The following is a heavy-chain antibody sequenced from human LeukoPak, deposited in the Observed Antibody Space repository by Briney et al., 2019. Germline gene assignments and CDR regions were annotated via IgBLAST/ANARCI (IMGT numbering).Heavy chain of an antibody. V-gene: IGHV3-33*06. CDR3: AKAVGATARYFDL. Sequence: GGSLRLSCAASGFTFSSYGMHWVRQAPGKGLEWVAVIWYDGSNKYYADSVKGRFTISRDNSKNTLYLQMNSLRAEDTAVYYCAKAVGATARYFDLWGRGTLVTVSS. CDR2: IWYDGSNK. D-gene: IGHD1-26*01. CDR1: GFTFSSYG. J-gene: IGHJ2*01.